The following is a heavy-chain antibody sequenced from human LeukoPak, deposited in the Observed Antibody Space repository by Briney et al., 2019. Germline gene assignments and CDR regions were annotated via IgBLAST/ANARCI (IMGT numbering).Heavy chain of an antibody. V-gene: IGHV4-39*07. CDR2: IFYSGST. CDR1: GGSISTSSYY. J-gene: IGHJ5*02. D-gene: IGHD2-15*01. Sequence: SETLSLTCTVSGGSISTSSYYWGWVRQPPGKGLEWIGNIFYSGSTYYSPSLKSRVTISLDTSRNQFSLKLSSVTAADTAVYYCARGVQYCSGGSCYSDWFDPWGQGTLVTVSS. CDR3: ARGVQYCSGGSCYSDWFDP.